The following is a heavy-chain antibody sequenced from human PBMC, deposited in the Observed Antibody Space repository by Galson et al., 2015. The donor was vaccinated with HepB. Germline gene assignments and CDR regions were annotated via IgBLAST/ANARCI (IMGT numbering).Heavy chain of an antibody. Sequence: CAISGDSVSSNSAAWNWIRQYPSRGLEWLGRTYYRSKWYNDYAVSVKSRITINPDTSKNQFSLQLNSVTPEDTAVYYCARDRDIVVVPAAHRQSRPWGNYYYGMDVWAQGTSVAVSS. CDR2: TYYRSKWYN. D-gene: IGHD2-2*01. J-gene: IGHJ6*02. CDR3: ARDRDIVVVPAAHRQSRPWGNYYYGMDV. CDR1: GDSVSSNSAA. V-gene: IGHV6-1*01.